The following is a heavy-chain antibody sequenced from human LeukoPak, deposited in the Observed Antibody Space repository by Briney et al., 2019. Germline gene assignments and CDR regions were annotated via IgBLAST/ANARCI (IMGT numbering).Heavy chain of an antibody. V-gene: IGHV1-58*01. D-gene: IGHD6-19*01. Sequence: SVKVSCKASGFTFTSSAVQWVRQARGQRLEWIGWIVVGSGNTNYAQKFQERVTITADESTSTAYMELSSLRSEDTAVYYCANSHSSGWYGNNWFDPWGQGTLVTVSS. CDR3: ANSHSSGWYGNNWFDP. CDR1: GFTFTSSA. CDR2: IVVGSGNT. J-gene: IGHJ5*02.